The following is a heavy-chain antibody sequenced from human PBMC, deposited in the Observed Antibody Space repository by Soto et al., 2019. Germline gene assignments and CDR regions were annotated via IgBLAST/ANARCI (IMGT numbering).Heavy chain of an antibody. D-gene: IGHD3-16*02. CDR3: ATCVAELSKRMDV. V-gene: IGHV4-61*01. CDR2: MSYSGTT. Sequence: QVQLQESGPGLVKASETLSLTCTVSGGSVSSGSYYWTWIRQPPGKGLEWIGYMSYSGTTNYNPSLETRVTISVDTSKNQFSLKLSSVTAADTALYYCATCVAELSKRMDVWGQGTTVTVSS. J-gene: IGHJ6*02. CDR1: GGSVSSGSYY.